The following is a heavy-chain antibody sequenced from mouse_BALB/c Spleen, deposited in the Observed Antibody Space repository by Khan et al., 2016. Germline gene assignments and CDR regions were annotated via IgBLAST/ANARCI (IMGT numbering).Heavy chain of an antibody. J-gene: IGHJ3*01. CDR1: EFTFSSYG. CDR2: ISSGGSSS. Sequence: EVELVESGGDLVKPGGSLKLSCAASEFTFSSYGMSWVRPTPDKRLEWVATISSGGSSSYYPDSVKGRFTISRDNAKNTLYLQMSSLKSEDTAMDYCSSHDITTATFGYWGQGTLVTVAA. V-gene: IGHV5-6*01. CDR3: SSHDITTATFGY. D-gene: IGHD1-2*01.